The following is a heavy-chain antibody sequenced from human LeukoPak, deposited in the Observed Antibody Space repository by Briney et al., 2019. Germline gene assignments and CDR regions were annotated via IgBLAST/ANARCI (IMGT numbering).Heavy chain of an antibody. CDR1: GYSFTSYN. CDR3: ARVRDGYNDAYDI. V-gene: IGHV1-46*01. D-gene: IGHD5-24*01. J-gene: IGHJ3*02. Sequence: ASVKVSCKTSGYSFTSYNLHWARQAPGQRLEWMGIIKPSGTDTKYAQKFQGRVFMTTDTSTSTVYMELSSLKSEDTAVYYCARVRDGYNDAYDIWGQGTMVIVSS. CDR2: IKPSGTDT.